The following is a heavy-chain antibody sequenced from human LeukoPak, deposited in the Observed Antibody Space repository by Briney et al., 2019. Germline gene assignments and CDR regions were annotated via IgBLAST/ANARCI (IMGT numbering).Heavy chain of an antibody. CDR1: GVSVSSYP. V-gene: IGHV4-59*08. CDR2: IYNTGSP. D-gene: IGHD3-10*01. J-gene: IGHJ2*01. CDR3: ARHGKMNLVQGASWSFDL. Sequence: KPAETLSLTCTVSGVSVSSYPWNWIRQSPGKGLEWIVYIYNTGSPKHNPSLKNRVTISFDKSKNHLSFKLTSVTTADTASFYFARHGKMNLVQGASWSFDLWGGGTPLTVSS.